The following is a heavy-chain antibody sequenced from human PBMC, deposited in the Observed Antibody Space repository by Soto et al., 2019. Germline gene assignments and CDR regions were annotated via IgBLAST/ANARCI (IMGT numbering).Heavy chain of an antibody. CDR3: ATGVGGSPTSIAARPTGGWFDP. J-gene: IGHJ5*02. CDR2: ISYGGSNK. V-gene: IGHV3-30-3*01. Sequence: SCAASGFTFSSYAMHWVRQAPGKGLEWVAVISYGGSNKYYADSVKGRFTISRDNSKNTLYLQMNSLRAEDTAVYYCATGVGGSPTSIAARPTGGWFDPWGQGTLVTVSS. D-gene: IGHD6-6*01. CDR1: GFTFSSYA.